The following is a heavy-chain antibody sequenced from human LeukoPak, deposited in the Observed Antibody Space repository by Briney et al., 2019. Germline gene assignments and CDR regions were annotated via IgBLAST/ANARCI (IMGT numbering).Heavy chain of an antibody. Sequence: TGGSLRLSCAASGFTFSSYEMNWVRQAPGKGLEWVSYISSSGSTIYYADSVKGRFTISRDNAKKSMYLQMNSLRAEDTALYHCAGYSSGWYSLFYWGQGTLVTVSS. V-gene: IGHV3-48*03. CDR2: ISSSGSTI. J-gene: IGHJ4*02. D-gene: IGHD6-19*01. CDR3: AGYSSGWYSLFY. CDR1: GFTFSSYE.